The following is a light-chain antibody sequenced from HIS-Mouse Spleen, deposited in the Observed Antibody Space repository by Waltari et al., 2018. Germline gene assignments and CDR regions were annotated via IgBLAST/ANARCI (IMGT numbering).Light chain of an antibody. Sequence: HSVLTQPPSASGTPGQRVTISCSGSSSNIGSNYVYWYQQLPGTAPKLLIYRNNQRPSGVPDRFSGSKSGPSASLAISGLRSEDEADYYCAAWDDSLSGPVFGGGTKLTVL. J-gene: IGLJ3*02. CDR1: SSNIGSNY. CDR3: AAWDDSLSGPV. V-gene: IGLV1-47*01. CDR2: RNN.